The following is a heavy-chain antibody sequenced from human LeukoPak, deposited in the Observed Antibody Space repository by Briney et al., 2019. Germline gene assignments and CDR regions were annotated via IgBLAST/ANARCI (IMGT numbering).Heavy chain of an antibody. CDR3: AKDSWSRNGVYDPFDI. CDR1: GFTFSDYA. D-gene: IGHD2-8*01. CDR2: IGGGGIDT. V-gene: IGHV3-23*01. J-gene: IGHJ3*02. Sequence: GGSLRLSCAASGFTFSDYAMNWVRQAPGKGLEWVSVIGGGGIDTYYTDSVKGRFTISRDDSKNTLSLQMNSLRPEDTAVYYCAKDSWSRNGVYDPFDIWGLGTMVTVSS.